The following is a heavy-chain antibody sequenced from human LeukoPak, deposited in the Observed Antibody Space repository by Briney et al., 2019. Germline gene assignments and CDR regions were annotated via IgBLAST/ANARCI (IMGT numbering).Heavy chain of an antibody. D-gene: IGHD6-19*01. J-gene: IGHJ3*02. CDR2: IYHSGST. CDR3: ARKLGGWSSDAFDI. CDR1: GYSISSGYY. Sequence: SETLSLTCTVSGYSISSGYYWGWIRQPPGKGPEWIGSIYHSGSTYYNPSLKSRVTISVDTSKNQFSLKLSSVTAADTAVYYCARKLGGWSSDAFDIWGQGTMVTVSS. V-gene: IGHV4-38-2*02.